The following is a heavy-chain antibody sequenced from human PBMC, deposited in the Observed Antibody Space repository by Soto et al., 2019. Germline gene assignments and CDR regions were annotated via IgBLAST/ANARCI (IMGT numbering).Heavy chain of an antibody. J-gene: IGHJ1*01. CDR3: ARSPVGILVAANKKGKGYFQH. CDR1: GGSFSGYY. Sequence: SETLSLTCAVYGGSFSGYYWSWIRQPPGKGLEWIGEVNHSGSTNYNPSLKSRVTISVDTSKNQFSLKLSSVTAADTAVYYCARSPVGILVAANKKGKGYFQHRGQGTLVTGSS. CDR2: VNHSGST. V-gene: IGHV4-34*01. D-gene: IGHD6-19*01.